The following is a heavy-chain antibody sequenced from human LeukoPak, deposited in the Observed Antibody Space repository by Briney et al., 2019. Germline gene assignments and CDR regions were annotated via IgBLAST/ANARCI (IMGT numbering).Heavy chain of an antibody. CDR1: GGSFSGYY. CDR3: ARVHCSSTSCYRPRGYFDY. Sequence: SETLSLTCAVYGGSFSGYYWSWLRQPPGKGLEGIGEINHSGSTNYNPSLKSRVTISVDTSKNQFSLKLSSVTAADTAVYYCARVHCSSTSCYRPRGYFDYWGQGTLVTVSS. CDR2: INHSGST. D-gene: IGHD2-2*01. J-gene: IGHJ4*02. V-gene: IGHV4-34*01.